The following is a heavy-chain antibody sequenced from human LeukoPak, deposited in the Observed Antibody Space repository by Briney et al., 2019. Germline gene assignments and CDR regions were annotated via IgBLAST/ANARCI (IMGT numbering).Heavy chain of an antibody. J-gene: IGHJ4*02. CDR2: ISGSGGTT. V-gene: IGHV3-23*01. D-gene: IGHD1-26*01. CDR3: AKVGEGATTGYFDY. CDR1: GFMFSNYG. Sequence: GASLRLSCAASGFMFSNYGMSWVRQAPGKGLEWVSGISGSGGTTYYADSVKGRFTISRDNSKNTLYLQMNSLRTEDTAVYYCAKVGEGATTGYFDYWGQGTLVTVSS.